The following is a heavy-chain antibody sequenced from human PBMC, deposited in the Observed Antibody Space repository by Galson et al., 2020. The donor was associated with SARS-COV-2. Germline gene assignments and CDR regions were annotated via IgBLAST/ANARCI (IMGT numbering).Heavy chain of an antibody. CDR3: ARDAQGSYGFIGWFDP. J-gene: IGHJ5*02. V-gene: IGHV4-31*03. Sequence: ASETLSLTCTVSGGSISSGGYYWSWIRQHPGKGLEWIGYIYYSGSTYYNPSLKSRVTISVDTSKNQFSLKLSSVTAADTVVYYCARDAQGSYGFIGWFDPWGQGTLVTVSS. CDR2: IYYSGST. D-gene: IGHD5-18*01. CDR1: GGSISSGGYY.